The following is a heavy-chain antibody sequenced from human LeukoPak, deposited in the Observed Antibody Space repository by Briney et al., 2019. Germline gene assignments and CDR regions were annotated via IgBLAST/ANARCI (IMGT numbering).Heavy chain of an antibody. CDR1: GGLISRYY. CDR2: NYYSGIT. V-gene: IGHV4-59*01. J-gene: IGHJ4*02. Sequence: ASETLSLTCTVSGGLISRYYWIGMPEPPGKGGVGIGYNYYSGITNHTPSLKRRVTISVDTSKNLFSLTLSSVTAADPGVYYCARDSIISGLQRFDYWGQGTLVTVSS. CDR3: ARDSIISGLQRFDY. D-gene: IGHD6-19*01.